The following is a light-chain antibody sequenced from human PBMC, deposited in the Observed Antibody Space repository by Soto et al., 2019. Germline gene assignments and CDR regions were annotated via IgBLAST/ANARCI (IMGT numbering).Light chain of an antibody. CDR2: AAS. CDR3: QQLNSYPLT. CDR1: QGISSY. J-gene: IGKJ4*01. V-gene: IGKV1-9*01. Sequence: DILMTQSPSSLSASVGDRVTITCRASQGISSYLAWYQQKPGKAPKLLIYAASTLQSGVPSRFSGSGSGTDFTLTISSLQPEDFATYYCQQLNSYPLTFGGGTKVDIK.